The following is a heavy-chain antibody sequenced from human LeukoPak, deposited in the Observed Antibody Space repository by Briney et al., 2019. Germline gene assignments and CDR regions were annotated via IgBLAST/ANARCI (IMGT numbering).Heavy chain of an antibody. D-gene: IGHD3-16*01. J-gene: IGHJ4*02. CDR1: GYTFTFYW. V-gene: IGHV5-51*01. Sequence: GESLKISCQGSGYTFTFYWIAWVRQMPGKGLELMGIIYPGDSGTIYSPSFQGHVTISADKSISTAYLQWSSLKASDTAIYYCARQLGLRSLDYWGQGTLVTVSS. CDR2: IYPGDSGT. CDR3: ARQLGLRSLDY.